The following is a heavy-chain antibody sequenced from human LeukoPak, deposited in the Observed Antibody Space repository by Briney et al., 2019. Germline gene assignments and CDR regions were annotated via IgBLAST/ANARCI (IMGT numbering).Heavy chain of an antibody. CDR1: GGSISSSSYY. Sequence: SETLSLTCTVSGGSISSSSYYWGWLRQPPGKGLEWIGSIYYSGSTYYNPSLKSRVTISVDTSKNQFSLKLSSVTAADTAVYYCARRYISMVDDACDIWGQGTMVTVSS. D-gene: IGHD3-10*01. CDR2: IYYSGST. J-gene: IGHJ3*02. V-gene: IGHV4-39*01. CDR3: ARRYISMVDDACDI.